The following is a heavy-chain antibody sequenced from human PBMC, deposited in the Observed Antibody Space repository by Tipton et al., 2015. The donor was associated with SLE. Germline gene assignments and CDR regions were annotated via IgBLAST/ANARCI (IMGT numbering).Heavy chain of an antibody. D-gene: IGHD3-22*01. J-gene: IGHJ4*02. V-gene: IGHV3-30*02. CDR2: IRYDGSNK. Sequence: SGFTFSSYGMHWVRQAPGKGLEWVAFIRYDGSNKYYADSVKGRFTISRDNSKNTLYLQMNSLRAEDTAVYYCAKGPYDSSGYFVYWGQGTLVTVSS. CDR1: GFTFSSYG. CDR3: AKGPYDSSGYFVY.